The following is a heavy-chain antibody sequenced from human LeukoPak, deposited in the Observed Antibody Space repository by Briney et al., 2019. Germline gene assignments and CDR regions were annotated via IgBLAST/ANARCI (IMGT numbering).Heavy chain of an antibody. CDR1: GGSISNYY. D-gene: IGHD3-22*01. CDR3: ARGTMMVGP. J-gene: IGHJ5*02. V-gene: IGHV4-59*01. CDR2: IYYSGST. Sequence: PSETLSLTCTVSGGSISNYYWSWIRQPPGKGLEWIGFIYYSGSTTYNPSLKSRATISVDTSKNQVSLKLSSVTAADTAVYYCARGTMMVGPWGQGTLVTVSS.